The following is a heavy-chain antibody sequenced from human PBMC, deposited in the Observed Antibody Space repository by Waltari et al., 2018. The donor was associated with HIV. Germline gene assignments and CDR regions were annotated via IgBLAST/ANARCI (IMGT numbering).Heavy chain of an antibody. J-gene: IGHJ4*02. CDR3: ARVAYYYDSSGYFRGYYFDY. CDR2: IYYSGST. CDR1: GGSISSYY. Sequence: QVQLQESGPGLVKPSETLSLTCTVSGGSISSYYWCWIRQPPGKGLEWIGYIYYSGSTNYNPSLKSRVTISVDTSKNQFSLKLSSVTAADTAVYYCARVAYYYDSSGYFRGYYFDYWGQGTLVTVSS. V-gene: IGHV4-59*01. D-gene: IGHD3-22*01.